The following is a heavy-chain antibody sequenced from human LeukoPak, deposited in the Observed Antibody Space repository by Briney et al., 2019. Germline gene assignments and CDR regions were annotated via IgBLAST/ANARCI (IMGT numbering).Heavy chain of an antibody. Sequence: PGGSLRLSCAASGFTFSSYAMHWVRQAPGNGLEWVAVISYDGSNKYYADSVKGRFTISRDNSKNTLYLQMNSLRAEDTAVYYCARRGAMVCRYGLDVWGQGTTVTVSS. CDR2: ISYDGSNK. J-gene: IGHJ6*02. CDR1: GFTFSSYA. CDR3: ARRGAMVCRYGLDV. V-gene: IGHV3-30-3*01. D-gene: IGHD5-18*01.